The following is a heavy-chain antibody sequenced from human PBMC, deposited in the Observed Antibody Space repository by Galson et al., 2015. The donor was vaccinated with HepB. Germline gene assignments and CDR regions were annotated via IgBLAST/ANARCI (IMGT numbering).Heavy chain of an antibody. CDR3: ARDRAYSSFDY. J-gene: IGHJ4*02. CDR1: GFPFRSSW. D-gene: IGHD2-15*01. Sequence: LRLSCAASGFPFRSSWMVWVRQAPGKGLEWVATINPDGSKLGYLDSVRGRFTISRDNAQNSLFLHMNSLTAEDTAVYYCARDRAYSSFDYWGQGTLVTVSS. CDR2: INPDGSKL. V-gene: IGHV3-7*01.